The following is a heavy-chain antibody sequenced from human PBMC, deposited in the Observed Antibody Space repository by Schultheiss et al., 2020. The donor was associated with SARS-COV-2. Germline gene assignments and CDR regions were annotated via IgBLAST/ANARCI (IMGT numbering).Heavy chain of an antibody. Sequence: GGSLRLSCAASGFTFSDYYMSWIRQAPGKGLEWVAVISYDGSNKYYADSVKGRFTISRDNSKNTLYLQMNSLRAEDTAVYFCARNPSLANSFDYWGQGTLVTVSS. D-gene: IGHD1-1*01. CDR3: ARNPSLANSFDY. J-gene: IGHJ4*02. CDR2: ISYDGSNK. CDR1: GFTFSDYY. V-gene: IGHV3-30*03.